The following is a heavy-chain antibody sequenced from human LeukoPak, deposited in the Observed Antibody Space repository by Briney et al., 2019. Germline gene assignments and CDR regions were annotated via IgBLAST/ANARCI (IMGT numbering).Heavy chain of an antibody. D-gene: IGHD3-22*01. CDR1: GFTFTSSA. Sequence: GASVKVSYKASGFTFTSSAVQWVRQARGQRLEWIGWIVVGSGNTNYAQKLQERVTITRDMSTSTAYMELSSLRSEDTAVYYCAVVPSYYYDSSGYPFWAFDIWGQGTMVTVSS. CDR3: AVVPSYYYDSSGYPFWAFDI. J-gene: IGHJ3*02. V-gene: IGHV1-58*01. CDR2: IVVGSGNT.